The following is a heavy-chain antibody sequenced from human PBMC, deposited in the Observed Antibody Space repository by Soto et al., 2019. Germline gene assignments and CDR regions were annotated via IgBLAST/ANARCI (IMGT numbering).Heavy chain of an antibody. CDR1: GFTFSSYW. V-gene: IGHV3-74*01. CDR3: ARVVSWYNWFDP. J-gene: IGHJ5*02. CDR2: INSDGSST. Sequence: EVQLVESGGGLVQPGGSLRLSCAASGFTFSSYWMHWVRQAPGKGLVWVSRINSDGSSTSYADSVKGRFTIYRDNAKNTLYLQMNSLRAEDTAVYYCARVVSWYNWFDPWGQGTLVTVSS. D-gene: IGHD1-20*01.